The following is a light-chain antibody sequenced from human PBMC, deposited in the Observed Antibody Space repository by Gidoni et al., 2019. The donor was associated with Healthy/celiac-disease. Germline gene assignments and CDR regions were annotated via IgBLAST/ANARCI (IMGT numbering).Light chain of an antibody. V-gene: IGKV1-5*03. CDR3: QQYNSYHT. CDR2: KAS. Sequence: DIQMTQSPSTLSASVGDRVTIPCRASQSISSWLAWYQQKPGKAPKLRIYKASSLESGVPSRFSGRGSGTEFTLTISSLQPDDFATYYCQQYNSYHTFGQGTKLEIK. J-gene: IGKJ2*01. CDR1: QSISSW.